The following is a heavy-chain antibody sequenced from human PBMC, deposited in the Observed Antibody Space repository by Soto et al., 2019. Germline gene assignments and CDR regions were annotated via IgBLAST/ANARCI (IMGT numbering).Heavy chain of an antibody. CDR1: DGSISNFY. J-gene: IGHJ4*02. D-gene: IGHD3-22*01. CDR3: ARAPMVLTRSYFDS. Sequence: SETLSLTCTVSDGSISNFYWSWIRQPPGKGLEWIGYISSSGNTNYNPSLKSRVSISVDTSKNQFSLNLTSVTAADTAVYYCARAPMVLTRSYFDSWGQGTPVTVSS. CDR2: ISSSGNT. V-gene: IGHV4-59*01.